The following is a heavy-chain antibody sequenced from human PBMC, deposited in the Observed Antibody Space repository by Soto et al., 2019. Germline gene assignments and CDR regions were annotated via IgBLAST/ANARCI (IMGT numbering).Heavy chain of an antibody. Sequence: QVQLQPWGAGLLKPSETLSLTCAVYGGSFSGYYWSWIRQPPGKGLEWVGEINHSGSTNYNPSLKSRVTISVDTSKNQFSLKLSSVTAADTAVYYCAREGCSGGSCYGADAFDIWGQGTMVTVSS. CDR2: INHSGST. D-gene: IGHD2-15*01. V-gene: IGHV4-34*01. CDR1: GGSFSGYY. CDR3: AREGCSGGSCYGADAFDI. J-gene: IGHJ3*02.